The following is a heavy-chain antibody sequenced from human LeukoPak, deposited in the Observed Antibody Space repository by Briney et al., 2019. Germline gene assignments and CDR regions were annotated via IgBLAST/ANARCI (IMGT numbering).Heavy chain of an antibody. Sequence: ASVKVSCKASGYTFTGHYMHWVRQAPGQGLEWMGRINPNSGGTNYAQKFQGRVTMTRDTSISTAYMELSRLRSDDTAVYYCASPYQNNPAEYFQHWGQGTLIIVSS. CDR3: ASPYQNNPAEYFQH. J-gene: IGHJ1*01. CDR1: GYTFTGHY. CDR2: INPNSGGT. D-gene: IGHD1-14*01. V-gene: IGHV1-2*06.